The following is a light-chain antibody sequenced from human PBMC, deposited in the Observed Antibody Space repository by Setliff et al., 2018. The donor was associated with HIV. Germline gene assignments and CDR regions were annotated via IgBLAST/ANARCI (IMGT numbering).Light chain of an antibody. CDR3: QVWDSSSGHPYV. J-gene: IGLJ1*01. Sequence: SYELTQPPSVSVAPGKTARITCGGNNIGSKTVHWYQHKPGRAPVLVVDDDSDRPSGIPERFSGSNSGNTATLTISRVEAGDEADYYCQVWDSSSGHPYVFGTGTKVTVL. CDR1: NIGSKT. V-gene: IGLV3-21*03. CDR2: DDS.